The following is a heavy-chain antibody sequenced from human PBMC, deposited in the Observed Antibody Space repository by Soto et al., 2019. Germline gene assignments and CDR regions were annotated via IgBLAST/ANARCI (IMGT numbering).Heavy chain of an antibody. CDR2: ISYDGSNK. J-gene: IGHJ4*02. D-gene: IGHD3-22*01. V-gene: IGHV3-30*18. CDR3: AKEDGDPYYYDSSGYPTLFDY. CDR1: GFTFSSYG. Sequence: GGSLRLSCAASGFTFSSYGMHWVRQAPGKGLEWVAVISYDGSNKYYADSVKGRFTISRDNSKNTLYLQMNSLRAEDTAVYYCAKEDGDPYYYDSSGYPTLFDYWGQGTLVTVSS.